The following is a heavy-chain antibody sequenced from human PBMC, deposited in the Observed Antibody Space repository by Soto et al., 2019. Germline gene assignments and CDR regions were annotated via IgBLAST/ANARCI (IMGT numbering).Heavy chain of an antibody. Sequence: SETLSLTCTVSGGSISSYYWSWIRQPPGKGLEWIGYIYYSGSTNYNPSLKSRVTISVDTSKNQFSLKLSSVTAADTAVYYCARQLRIAVAFDPWGQGTLVTVSS. D-gene: IGHD6-19*01. V-gene: IGHV4-59*08. CDR2: IYYSGST. CDR3: ARQLRIAVAFDP. J-gene: IGHJ5*02. CDR1: GGSISSYY.